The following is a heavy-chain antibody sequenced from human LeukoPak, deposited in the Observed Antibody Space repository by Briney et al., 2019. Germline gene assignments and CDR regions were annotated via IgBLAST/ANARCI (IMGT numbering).Heavy chain of an antibody. D-gene: IGHD6-13*01. J-gene: IGHJ5*02. CDR3: ARGRLAAGKRRAGWFDP. Sequence: SETLSLTCAVYGGSFSGYYWSWIRQPPGKGLEWIGEINHSGSTNYNPSLKSRVTISVDTSKNQFSLKLSSVTAADTAEYYCARGRLAAGKRRAGWFDPWGQGTLVTVSS. V-gene: IGHV4-34*01. CDR2: INHSGST. CDR1: GGSFSGYY.